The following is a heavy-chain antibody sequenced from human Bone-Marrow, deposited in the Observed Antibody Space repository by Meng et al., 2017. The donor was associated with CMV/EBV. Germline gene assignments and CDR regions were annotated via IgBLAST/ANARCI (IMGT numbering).Heavy chain of an antibody. Sequence: AAGGTFSICTIGWVRQAPVQGLEWMGRIIPILDIANYAQRFQGRITITADKSASTAYMELSSLGSEDTAVYYCARDLDSSSWRQFDPWGQGTLVTVSS. CDR3: ARDLDSSSWRQFDP. D-gene: IGHD6-13*01. CDR2: IIPILDIA. J-gene: IGHJ5*02. V-gene: IGHV1-69*04. CDR1: GGTFSICT.